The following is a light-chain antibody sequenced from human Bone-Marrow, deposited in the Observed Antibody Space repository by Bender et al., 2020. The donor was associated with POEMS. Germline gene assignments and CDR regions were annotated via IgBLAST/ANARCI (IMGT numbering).Light chain of an antibody. CDR1: VGGYNY. CDR2: EVS. CDR3: QAWDSSSGV. V-gene: IGLV2-14*01. Sequence: QSALTQPASVSGSPGQSITISCTDVGGYNYVSWYQQHPGKAPKLIIYEVSNRPSGVSNRFSGSKSGNTASLTITGLQAEDEADYYCQAWDSSSGVFGGGTKLTVL. J-gene: IGLJ3*02.